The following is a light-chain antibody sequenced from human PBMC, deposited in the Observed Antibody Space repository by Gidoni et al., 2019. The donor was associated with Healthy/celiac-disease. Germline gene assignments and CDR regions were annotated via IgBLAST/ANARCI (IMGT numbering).Light chain of an antibody. J-gene: IGKJ2*01. CDR1: QSVLYSSNNKYY. CDR3: QQYYSTPYT. V-gene: IGKV4-1*01. CDR2: WAS. Sequence: DIVMTQSPDPLAVSLGVRATINCKSSQSVLYSSNNKYYLAWYQQKPGQPPKLLIYWASTRESGVPDRFSGSGSGTDFTLTISSLQAEDVAVYYCQQYYSTPYTFGQGTKLEIK.